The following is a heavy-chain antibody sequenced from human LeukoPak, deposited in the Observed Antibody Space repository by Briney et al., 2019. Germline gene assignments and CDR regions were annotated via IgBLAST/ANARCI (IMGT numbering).Heavy chain of an antibody. Sequence: GGSLRLSCAASGFTFSSYGMHWVRQAPGKGLEWVAVISYDGSNKYYADSVKGRFTISRDNSKNTLYLQMNSLRAEDTAVYYCAKDWDIVVVVAATPGYWGQGTLVTVSS. CDR3: AKDWDIVVVVAATPGY. V-gene: IGHV3-30*18. D-gene: IGHD2-15*01. J-gene: IGHJ4*02. CDR2: ISYDGSNK. CDR1: GFTFSSYG.